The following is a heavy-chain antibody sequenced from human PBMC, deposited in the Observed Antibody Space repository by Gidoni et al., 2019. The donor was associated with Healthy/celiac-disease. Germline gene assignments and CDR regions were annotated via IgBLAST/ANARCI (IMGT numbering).Heavy chain of an antibody. Sequence: EVQLVESGGGLVQPGGSLRLSCAASGFTVSSNYMSWVRQAPGKGLEWVSVIYSGGSTYYADSVKGRFTISRDNSKNTPYLQMNSLRAEDTAVYYCARPPGYYYDSSGYHDAFDIWGQGTMVTVSS. J-gene: IGHJ3*02. CDR2: IYSGGST. D-gene: IGHD3-22*01. CDR1: GFTVSSNY. CDR3: ARPPGYYYDSSGYHDAFDI. V-gene: IGHV3-66*04.